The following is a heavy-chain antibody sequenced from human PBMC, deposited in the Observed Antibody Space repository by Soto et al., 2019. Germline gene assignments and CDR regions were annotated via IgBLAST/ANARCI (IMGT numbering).Heavy chain of an antibody. V-gene: IGHV3-74*01. Sequence: GGSLRLSCAASGFIFKMYWMHWVRQSPGKGLVWISRIYNDGAYSDYADSVRGRFTISRDNVNDTLYLQMNNLRAEDSGLYYCTRGPRPISTGTGACWGQGTQVTVSS. CDR1: GFIFKMYW. D-gene: IGHD3-10*01. J-gene: IGHJ4*02. CDR3: TRGPRPISTGTGAC. CDR2: IYNDGAYS.